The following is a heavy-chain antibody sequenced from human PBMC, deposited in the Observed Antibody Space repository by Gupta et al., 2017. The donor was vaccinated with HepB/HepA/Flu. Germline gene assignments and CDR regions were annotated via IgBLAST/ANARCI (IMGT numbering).Heavy chain of an antibody. CDR1: VFTFSASS. CDR2: ITNSGSSK. V-gene: IGHV3-21*01. J-gene: IGHJ4*02. Sequence: EVQLVESGGGLVKPGGSLRLSCVVSVFTFSASSMNWVRQAPGKGLEWISSITNSGSSKHYADSVRGRFTISRDNAKNSLYLQMTSLRVEDTAVYYCARPSDFWGQGTLVTVSS. CDR3: ARPSDF.